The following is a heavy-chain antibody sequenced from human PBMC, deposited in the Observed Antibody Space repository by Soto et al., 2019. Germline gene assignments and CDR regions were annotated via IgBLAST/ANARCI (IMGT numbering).Heavy chain of an antibody. J-gene: IGHJ4*02. CDR2: INPSFGST. D-gene: IGHD4-4*01. Sequence: VRQAPGQGLEWMGIINPSFGSTSYAQNFQGRVTVTRDTSTSTVYMELSSLMSEDTAVYFCARGRDGYSLVYFDYWGQGTPVTVS. CDR3: ARGRDGYSLVYFDY. V-gene: IGHV1-46*01.